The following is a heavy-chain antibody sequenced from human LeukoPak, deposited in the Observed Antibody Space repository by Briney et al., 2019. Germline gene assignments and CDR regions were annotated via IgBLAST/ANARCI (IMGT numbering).Heavy chain of an antibody. J-gene: IGHJ4*02. CDR3: AKDQTGYSYGTFDC. CDR1: TFTYSMYA. V-gene: IGHV3-23*01. CDR2: ISGSGSST. D-gene: IGHD5-18*01. Sequence: GGSLRLSCAASTFTYSMYAMSWVRQAPGKGLEWVSAISGSGSSTEYADSVKGRFTISRDNSKNTLFLQMNSLRGEDTAVYYCAKDQTGYSYGTFDCWGQGTLVTVSS.